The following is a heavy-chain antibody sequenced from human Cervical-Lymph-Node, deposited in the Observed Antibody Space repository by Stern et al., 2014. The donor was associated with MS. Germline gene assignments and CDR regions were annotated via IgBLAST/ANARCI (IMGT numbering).Heavy chain of an antibody. J-gene: IGHJ5*02. CDR2: INTKSGGR. Sequence: QVQLVQSGAEVKKPGASVKVSCKASGYTFTDFYMHWVRQAPGQGLEWMGRINTKSGGRNYAQTFQGRVSMTRDRSISTAYMELSRLTSDDTAIYYCARESYRNWFDPWGQGTLVIVSS. CDR1: GYTFTDFY. D-gene: IGHD3-16*02. V-gene: IGHV1-2*06. CDR3: ARESYRNWFDP.